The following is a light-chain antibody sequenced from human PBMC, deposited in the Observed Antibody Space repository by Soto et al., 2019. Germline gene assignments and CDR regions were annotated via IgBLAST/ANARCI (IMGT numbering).Light chain of an antibody. V-gene: IGLV1-47*02. CDR2: SNS. CDR3: AAWDDSLSGVI. CDR1: NSNVGRNY. J-gene: IGLJ2*01. Sequence: QAVVTQPPSASGTPGQRVTFSCSGANSNVGRNYVTWYQQFPGTAPKILIHSNSQRPSGVPDRFSASKSGASASLAISGLRPEYEADYFCAAWDDSLSGVIFGGGTQLTVL.